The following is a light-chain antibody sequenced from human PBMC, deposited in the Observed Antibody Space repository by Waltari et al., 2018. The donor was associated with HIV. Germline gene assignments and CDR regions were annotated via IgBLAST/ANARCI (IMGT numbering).Light chain of an antibody. J-gene: IGKJ4*01. CDR1: ESISIY. CDR2: DAA. V-gene: IGKV3-11*01. CDR3: QLQSNWPPVT. Sequence: EIDLTQSPATLSLSPGERATLSCSASESISIYLAWYQQKAGQAPRLLIYDAANRAAGIPARFSGSGSGTDFTLTVSNLEPEDFAIYYCQLQSNWPPVTFGGGTKVEIK.